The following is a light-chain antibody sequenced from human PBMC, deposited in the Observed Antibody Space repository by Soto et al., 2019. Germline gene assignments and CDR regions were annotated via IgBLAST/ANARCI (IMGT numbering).Light chain of an antibody. CDR1: SSDVGGYNY. V-gene: IGLV2-14*01. CDR3: RSYTSSSTPV. CDR2: DVS. J-gene: IGLJ2*01. Sequence: QSALTQPASVSGSPGQSITISCTGTSSDVGGYNYVSWYQQHPGKAPKVMIYDVSNRPSGVSNRFSGSKSGNTASLTISGLQAEDEADYYCRSYTSSSTPVFGGGTKLTVL.